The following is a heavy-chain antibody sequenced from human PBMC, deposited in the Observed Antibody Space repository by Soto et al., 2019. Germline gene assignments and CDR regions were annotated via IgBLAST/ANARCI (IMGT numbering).Heavy chain of an antibody. CDR1: GGTFSSYA. Sequence: QVQLVQSGAEVKKPGSSVKVSCKASGGTFSSYAISWVRQATGQGLEWMGGIIPIFGTANYAQKFQGRVTITADEFTSTAYMELISLRSEDTAVYYFARDPPRGYSYGSGYWGQGTLVTVSS. CDR2: IIPIFGTA. J-gene: IGHJ4*02. CDR3: ARDPPRGYSYGSGY. V-gene: IGHV1-69*12. D-gene: IGHD5-18*01.